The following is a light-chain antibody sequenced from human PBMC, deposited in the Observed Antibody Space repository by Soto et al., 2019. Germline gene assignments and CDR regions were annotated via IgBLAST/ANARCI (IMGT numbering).Light chain of an antibody. CDR3: QQYNSYWWT. V-gene: IGKV1-5*03. J-gene: IGKJ1*01. Sequence: DIQMTQSPSTLSASVGDRVTITCRASQSISSWLAWYQQKPGKAPKLLIYKASSLESGVPSRFSGSASGTTLTLTIMTLEPDDFATSYCQQYNSYWWTFGQGTKVEIK. CDR2: KAS. CDR1: QSISSW.